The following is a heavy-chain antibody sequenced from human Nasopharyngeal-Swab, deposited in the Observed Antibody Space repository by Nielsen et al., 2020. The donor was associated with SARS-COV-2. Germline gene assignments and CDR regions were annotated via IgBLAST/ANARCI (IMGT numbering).Heavy chain of an antibody. J-gene: IGHJ3*02. CDR2: ISYDGSNK. Sequence: GESLKISCAASGFTFSSYGMHWVRQAPGKGLEWVAVISYDGSNKYYADSVKGRFTISRDNSKNTLYLQMNSLRAEDTAVYYCAKDFLHGVDAFDTWGQGTMVTVSS. CDR1: GFTFSSYG. V-gene: IGHV3-30*18. D-gene: IGHD2/OR15-2a*01. CDR3: AKDFLHGVDAFDT.